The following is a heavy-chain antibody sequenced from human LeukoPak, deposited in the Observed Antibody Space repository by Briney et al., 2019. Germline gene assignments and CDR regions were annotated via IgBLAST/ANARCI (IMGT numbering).Heavy chain of an antibody. CDR3: ARDEVVAGINWFDP. V-gene: IGHV7-4-1*02. J-gene: IGHJ5*02. D-gene: IGHD2-15*01. Sequence: RASVKVSCKASGYTFTGYYMHWVRQAPGQGLEWMGWINTNTGNPTYAQGFTGRFVFSLDTSVSTAYLQISSLKAEDTAVYYCARDEVVAGINWFDPWGQGTLVTVSS. CDR1: GYTFTGYY. CDR2: INTNTGNP.